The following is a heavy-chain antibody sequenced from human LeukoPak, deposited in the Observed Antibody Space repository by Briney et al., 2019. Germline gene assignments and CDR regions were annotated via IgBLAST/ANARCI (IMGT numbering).Heavy chain of an antibody. CDR1: RGSISSGGYY. J-gene: IGHJ4*02. CDR3: ARDYSSGPGRIDY. D-gene: IGHD6-25*01. V-gene: IGHV4-31*11. Sequence: SQTLSLTCGVSRGSISSGGYYWSWIRHRPGKGLEWIGYTFHNGNVYYNPSLKSRVTISVDTTKNQFSLKLTSVTAEDTAVYYCARDYSSGPGRIDYWGQGTLVTVSS. CDR2: TFHNGNV.